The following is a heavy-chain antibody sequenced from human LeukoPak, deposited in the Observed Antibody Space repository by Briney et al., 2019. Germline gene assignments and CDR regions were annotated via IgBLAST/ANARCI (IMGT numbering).Heavy chain of an antibody. CDR1: GYTFTGYY. V-gene: IGHV1-2*02. CDR2: INPNSGGT. D-gene: IGHD3-3*01. J-gene: IGHJ4*02. Sequence: ASVKVSCKASGYTFTGYYMHWVRQAPGQGLEWMGWINPNSGGTNYAQKFQGRVTMTRDTSISTAYTELSRLRSDDTAVYYCARGIKPHGPGYYDFWSGTDYWGQGTLVTVSS. CDR3: ARGIKPHGPGYYDFWSGTDY.